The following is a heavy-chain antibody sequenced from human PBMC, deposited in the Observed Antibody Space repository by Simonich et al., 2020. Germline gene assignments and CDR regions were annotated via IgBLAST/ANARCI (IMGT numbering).Heavy chain of an antibody. J-gene: IGHJ6*02. V-gene: IGHV4-38-2*01. Sequence: QVQLQESGPGLVKPSETLSLTCAVSGYSISRGYYWGWIPQPPGKGLEWIGSIYHSGSTYYTPSLNSRVTISVDTSKNQFSLKLSSVTAADTAVYYCARVGYSNYYYYGMDVWGQGTTVTVSS. D-gene: IGHD6-13*01. CDR2: IYHSGST. CDR1: GYSISRGYY. CDR3: ARVGYSNYYYYGMDV.